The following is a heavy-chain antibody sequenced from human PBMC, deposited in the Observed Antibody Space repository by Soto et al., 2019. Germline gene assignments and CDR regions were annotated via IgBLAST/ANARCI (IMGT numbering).Heavy chain of an antibody. CDR2: IIPIFGTA. CDR1: GGTFSSYA. J-gene: IGHJ5*02. CDR3: ARDSYYGSLGWFDP. V-gene: IGHV1-69*13. D-gene: IGHD3-10*01. Sequence: SVKVSCKASGGTFSSYAISWVRQAPGQGLEWVGGIIPIFGTANYAQKFQGRVTITADESTSTAYMELSSLRSEDTAVYYCARDSYYGSLGWFDPWGQGTLVTVSS.